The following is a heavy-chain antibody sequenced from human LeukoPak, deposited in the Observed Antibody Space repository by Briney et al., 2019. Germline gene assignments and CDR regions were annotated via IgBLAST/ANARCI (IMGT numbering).Heavy chain of an antibody. Sequence: GGSLRLSYAASGFTVSSNYMSWVRQAPGKGLEWVSVIYSGGSTYYADSVKGRFTISRDNSKNTLYLQMNSLRAEDTAVYYCAREKRRIAAAGINFDYWGQGTLVTVSS. CDR3: AREKRRIAAAGINFDY. CDR2: IYSGGST. CDR1: GFTVSSNY. J-gene: IGHJ4*02. V-gene: IGHV3-66*01. D-gene: IGHD6-13*01.